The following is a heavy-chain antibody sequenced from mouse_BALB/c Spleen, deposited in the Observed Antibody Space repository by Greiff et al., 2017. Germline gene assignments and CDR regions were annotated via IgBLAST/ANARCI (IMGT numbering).Heavy chain of an antibody. CDR1: GYSITSDYA. CDR2: ISYSGST. D-gene: IGHD2-1*01. V-gene: IGHV3-2*02. CDR3: ARYGNYFDY. Sequence: EVQLVESGPGLVKPSQSLSLTCTVTGYSITSDYAWNWIRQFPGNKLEWMGYISYSGSTSYNPSLKSRISITRDTSKNQFFLQLNSVTTEDTATYYCARYGNYFDYWGQGTTLTVSS. J-gene: IGHJ2*01.